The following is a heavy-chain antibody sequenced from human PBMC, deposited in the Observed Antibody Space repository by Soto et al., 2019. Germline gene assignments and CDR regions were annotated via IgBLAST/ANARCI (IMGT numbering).Heavy chain of an antibody. V-gene: IGHV3-48*03. Sequence: VGSLRLSCVGSGFTFSNSEINWVRRAPGKGLEWISYIRHSAHIYYADAVKGRFTIYRDNAKNSVYLQMNSLRVEDTAVYYCAKERGPEVSATIVGDVWGQGILVTVSS. J-gene: IGHJ3*01. CDR3: AKERGPEVSATIVGDV. D-gene: IGHD2-21*01. CDR2: IRHSAHI. CDR1: GFTFSNSE.